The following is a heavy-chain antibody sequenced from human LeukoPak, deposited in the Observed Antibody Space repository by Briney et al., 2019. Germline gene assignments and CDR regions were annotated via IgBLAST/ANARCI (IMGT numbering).Heavy chain of an antibody. CDR1: GFTFSHYG. CDR3: ATERPGSRTLDS. V-gene: IGHV3-66*01. J-gene: IGHJ4*02. D-gene: IGHD1-14*01. Sequence: GGSLRLSCAASGFTFSHYGMNWVRLAPGKGLEWVSIVYSVGATYYEDSVKGRFTISRDDSKNIVYLQMNNLRSEDTAVYFCATERPGSRTLDSWGQGTLVTVSS. CDR2: VYSVGAT.